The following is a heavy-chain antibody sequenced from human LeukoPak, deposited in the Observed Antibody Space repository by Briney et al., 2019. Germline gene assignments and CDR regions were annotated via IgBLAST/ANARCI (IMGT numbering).Heavy chain of an antibody. CDR3: ARVPTSGY. CDR1: GFTFSSYA. V-gene: IGHV3-23*01. D-gene: IGHD3-10*01. Sequence: HPGGSLRLSCAASGFTFSSYAMTWVRQAPGKGLEWVSTMSGRGTTYYAESVKGRFTISRDNSKNTLYLQMDSLRAEDTAVYYCARVPTSGYWGQGTLVTVSS. J-gene: IGHJ4*02. CDR2: MSGRGTT.